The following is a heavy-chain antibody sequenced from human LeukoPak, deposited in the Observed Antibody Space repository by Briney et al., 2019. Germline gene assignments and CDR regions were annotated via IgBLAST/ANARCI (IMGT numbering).Heavy chain of an antibody. CDR2: IYYSGST. CDR1: GGSISGFY. D-gene: IGHD1-14*01. CDR3: ARDNPVDPHFDY. V-gene: IGHV4-59*12. Sequence: SETLSLTCTLSGGSISGFYWSWIRQPPGKGLEWIGYIYYSGSTNYNPSLKSRVTISVDTSKNQFSLKLSSVTAADTAVYYCARDNPVDPHFDYWGQGTLVTVSS. J-gene: IGHJ4*02.